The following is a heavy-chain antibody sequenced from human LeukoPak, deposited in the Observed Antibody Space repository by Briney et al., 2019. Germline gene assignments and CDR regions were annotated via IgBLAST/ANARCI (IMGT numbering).Heavy chain of an antibody. V-gene: IGHV3-21*01. J-gene: IGHJ3*02. CDR1: GFTFSSYS. CDR3: ARTSSQGLWSDGFDI. Sequence: GGSLRLSCAASGFTFSSYSMNWVRQAPGKGLEWVSSISSGSSYIYYADSLKGRFTISRDNAKNSLYLQMNNLGAEDTAVYYCARTSSQGLWSDGFDIWGQGTMVTVSS. D-gene: IGHD2-8*02. CDR2: ISSGSSYI.